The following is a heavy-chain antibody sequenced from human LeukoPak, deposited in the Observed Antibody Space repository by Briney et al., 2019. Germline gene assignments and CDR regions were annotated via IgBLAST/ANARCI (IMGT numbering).Heavy chain of an antibody. V-gene: IGHV4-4*07. J-gene: IGHJ3*02. Sequence: SETLSLTCTVSGGSISSYYWSWIRQPAGKGLEWIGRIYTSGSTNYNPSLKSRVTMSVDTSKNQFSLKLSSVTAADTAVYYCARERGNYWISGSLPGHAFDIWGQGTMVTVSS. D-gene: IGHD1-26*01. CDR1: GGSISSYY. CDR2: IYTSGST. CDR3: ARERGNYWISGSLPGHAFDI.